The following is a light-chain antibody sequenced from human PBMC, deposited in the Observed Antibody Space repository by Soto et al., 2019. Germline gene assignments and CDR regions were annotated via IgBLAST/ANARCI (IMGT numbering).Light chain of an antibody. CDR2: SAS. J-gene: IGKJ3*01. Sequence: IQLTQSPSSLSASVGDTVTIPCRASQAIGSYFAWYQQRPGTAPKLLIYSASPLHSGVPSRFSASGAGTDFTLTISSLQPEEFATYYGQRVDSYPRTFGPGT. CDR3: QRVDSYPRT. CDR1: QAIGSY. V-gene: IGKV1-9*01.